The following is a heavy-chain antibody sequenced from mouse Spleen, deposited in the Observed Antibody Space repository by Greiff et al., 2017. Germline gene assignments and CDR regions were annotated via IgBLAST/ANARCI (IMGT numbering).Heavy chain of an antibody. V-gene: IGHV5-16*01. CDR2: INYDGSST. J-gene: IGHJ2*01. CDR3: ARVDYSNYVFDY. D-gene: IGHD2-5*01. Sequence: EVKLMESEGGLVQPGSSMKLSCTASGFTFSDYYMAWVRQVPEKGLEWVANINYDGSSTYYLDSLKSRFIISRDNAKNILYLQMSSLKSEDTATYYCARVDYSNYVFDYWGQGTTLTVSS. CDR1: GFTFSDYY.